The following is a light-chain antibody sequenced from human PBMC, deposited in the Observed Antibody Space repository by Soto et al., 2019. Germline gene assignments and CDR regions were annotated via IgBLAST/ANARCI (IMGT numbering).Light chain of an antibody. V-gene: IGKV3-11*01. J-gene: IGKJ5*01. CDR1: QSVSSY. CDR2: DAS. Sequence: EIVLTQSPATLSLSPGERATLSCRASQSVSSYLAWYQQKPGQAPRLLIYDASNRATGIPARFSGSGSGTDFTRNISGLEPDYFAVYYCQQRSNWPINFGQGTRLEIK. CDR3: QQRSNWPIN.